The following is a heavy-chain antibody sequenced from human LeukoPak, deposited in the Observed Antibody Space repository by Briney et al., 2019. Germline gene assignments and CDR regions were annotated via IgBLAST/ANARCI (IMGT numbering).Heavy chain of an antibody. Sequence: GGSLRLSCAASGLAFSAYKMHWVRQAPGKGLEWVSYSSFDGLTTYYVDSVKGRFTISRDNAKNLLFLQMNSLRADDTAMYYCARDMGATGEPDYWGQGTLVTVSS. J-gene: IGHJ4*02. CDR2: SSFDGLTT. D-gene: IGHD7-27*01. CDR1: GLAFSAYK. CDR3: ARDMGATGEPDY. V-gene: IGHV3-48*04.